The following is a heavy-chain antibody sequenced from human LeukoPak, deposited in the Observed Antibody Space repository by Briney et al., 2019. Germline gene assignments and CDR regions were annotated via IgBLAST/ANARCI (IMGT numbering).Heavy chain of an antibody. Sequence: SETLSLTCTVSGASISSGTYYWSWIRQPAGKGLEWIGRIYTSGSTNYNPSLKSRVTISVDTSKNQFSLKLSSVTAADTAVYYCARETIGFDPWGQGTLVTVSS. D-gene: IGHD4/OR15-4a*01. CDR1: GASISSGTYY. V-gene: IGHV4-61*02. CDR2: IYTSGST. CDR3: ARETIGFDP. J-gene: IGHJ5*02.